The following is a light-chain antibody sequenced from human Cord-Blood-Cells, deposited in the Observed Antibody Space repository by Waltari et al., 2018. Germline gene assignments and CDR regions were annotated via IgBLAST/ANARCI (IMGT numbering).Light chain of an antibody. V-gene: IGLV2-23*01. CDR3: CSYAGSTYVV. CDR1: RRDDGSYNL. Sequence: QSALTQPDSVSGSPGQSITISCTGTRRDDGSYNLFSWYQQHPGKAPKLLIYEGSKRPSGVSNRFSGSKSGNTASLTISGLQAEDEADYYCCSYAGSTYVVFGGGTKLTVL. J-gene: IGLJ2*01. CDR2: EGS.